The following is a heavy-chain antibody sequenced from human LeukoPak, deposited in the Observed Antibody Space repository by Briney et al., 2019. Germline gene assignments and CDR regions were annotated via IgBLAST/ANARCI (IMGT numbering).Heavy chain of an antibody. CDR2: ICDSGGTT. Sequence: GGSLRLSCAVSGSTLSNYGMSWVRQAPGKGLEWVGGICDSGGTTNYADSVKGRFTVSRVNPKNTLYLQMISLVAADTAALFCAKRRVVIRVILVGFHKQAYHFDSWGQGVLVTDSS. V-gene: IGHV3-23*01. CDR1: GSTLSNYG. CDR3: AKRRVVIRVILVGFHKQAYHFDS. J-gene: IGHJ4*02. D-gene: IGHD3-22*01.